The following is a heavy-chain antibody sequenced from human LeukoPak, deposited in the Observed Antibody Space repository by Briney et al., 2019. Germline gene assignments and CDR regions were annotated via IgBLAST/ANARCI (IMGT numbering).Heavy chain of an antibody. CDR2: IRSKANSYAT. CDR1: GFTFSGSA. D-gene: IGHD6-13*01. Sequence: GGSLRLSCAASGFTFSGSAMHWVRQASGKGLEWVGRIRSKANSYATAYAASVKGRFTISRDDSKNTAYLQMNGLKTEDTAVYYCTRLAAAGPLFDYWGQGTLVTVSS. J-gene: IGHJ4*02. CDR3: TRLAAAGPLFDY. V-gene: IGHV3-73*01.